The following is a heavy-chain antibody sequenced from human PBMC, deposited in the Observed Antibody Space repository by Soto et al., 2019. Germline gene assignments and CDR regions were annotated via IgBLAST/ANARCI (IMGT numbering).Heavy chain of an antibody. CDR3: SRGRRSILMVYGFGGMDI. J-gene: IGHJ6*02. Sequence: AGGSLRLSCAASGFTVSSHAMSWVRQAPGKGLEWVSSISGSGDGTYYGDSVKGRFTISRDSSSSTLYLEMKNLRGEDTAVYFCSRGRRSILMVYGFGGMDIWGQGTTVTVSS. D-gene: IGHD2-8*01. V-gene: IGHV3-23*01. CDR1: GFTVSSHA. CDR2: ISGSGDGT.